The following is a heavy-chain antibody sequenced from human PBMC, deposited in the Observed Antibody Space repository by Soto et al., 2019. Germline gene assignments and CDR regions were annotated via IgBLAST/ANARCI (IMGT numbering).Heavy chain of an antibody. CDR1: GGSIISYY. J-gene: IGHJ4*02. CDR3: ARDTVATIGYFDY. V-gene: IGHV4-59*01. D-gene: IGHD5-12*01. CDR2: IYYSGST. Sequence: SETLSLTCTVSGGSIISYYWSWIRQPPGKGLEWIGYIYYSGSTNYNPSLKSRVTISVDTSKNQFSLKLSSVTAADTAVYYCARDTVATIGYFDYWGQGTLVTVSS.